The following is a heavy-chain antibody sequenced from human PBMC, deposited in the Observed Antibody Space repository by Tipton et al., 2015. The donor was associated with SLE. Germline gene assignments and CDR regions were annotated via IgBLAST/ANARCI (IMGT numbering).Heavy chain of an antibody. V-gene: IGHV4-61*02. D-gene: IGHD5-12*01. CDR3: ANDYGGSRGYDNCFDP. J-gene: IGHJ5*02. CDR1: GGSIFSGNYY. CDR2: IWTSGNT. Sequence: TLSLTCAVSGGSIFSGNYYWSWVRQPAGKGLEWIGRIWTSGNTKYNPALKSRVTISFEGSRNQFSLNVNSVTAADTAVYYCANDYGGSRGYDNCFDPWGQGILVTVSS.